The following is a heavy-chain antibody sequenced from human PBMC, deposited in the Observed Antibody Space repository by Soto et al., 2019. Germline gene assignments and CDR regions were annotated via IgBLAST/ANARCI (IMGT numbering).Heavy chain of an antibody. D-gene: IGHD7-27*01. J-gene: IGHJ5*02. CDR2: IYYSGST. V-gene: IGHV4-39*01. CDR1: GGSISSSSYY. Sequence: SETLSLTCTVSGGSISSSSYYWGWIRQPPGKGLEWIGSIYYSGSTYYNPSLKSRVTISVDTSKNQFSLKLSSVTAADTAVYYCARTNWGSWYGWFDPWGQGTLVTVSS. CDR3: ARTNWGSWYGWFDP.